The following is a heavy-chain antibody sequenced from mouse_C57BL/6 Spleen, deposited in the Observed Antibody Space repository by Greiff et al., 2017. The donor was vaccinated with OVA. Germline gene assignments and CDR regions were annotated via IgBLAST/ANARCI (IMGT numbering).Heavy chain of an antibody. CDR3: TREGNCVDY. Sequence: QVQLQQPGAELVRPGSSVKLSCKASGYTFTSYWMHWVKQRPKQGLEWIGNIDPSDSETHYNQKFKDKATLTVDQSSSTAYMQLSSLTSDDSAVYYCTREGNCVDYWGQGTTLTVSS. CDR2: IDPSDSET. J-gene: IGHJ2*01. V-gene: IGHV1-52*01. CDR1: GYTFTSYW. D-gene: IGHD4-1*01.